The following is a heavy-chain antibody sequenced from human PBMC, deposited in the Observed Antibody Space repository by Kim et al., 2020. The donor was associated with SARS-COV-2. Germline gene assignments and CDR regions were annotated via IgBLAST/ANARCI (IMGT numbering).Heavy chain of an antibody. CDR2: MTQDGSKR. CDR3: ARWRGPGASDMAY. CDR1: GFSFSDYW. Sequence: GGSLRLSCAASGFSFSDYWMRWIRQAPGKGLEWVAQMTQDGSKREYADLVRGRFFISRDNTKNSLFLEMSSLRAEDTAVYYCARWRGPGASDMAYWGQGTLVTVSS. J-gene: IGHJ4*02. D-gene: IGHD1-26*01. V-gene: IGHV3-7*05.